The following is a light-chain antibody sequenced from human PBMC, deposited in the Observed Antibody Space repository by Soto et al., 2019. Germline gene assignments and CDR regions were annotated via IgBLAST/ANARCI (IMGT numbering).Light chain of an antibody. CDR3: QRSFSTLPIT. CDR2: DAS. J-gene: IGKJ3*01. CDR1: QSISTY. V-gene: IGKV1-39*01. Sequence: DIQMTQSPSSLSASVGDRVIITCRASQSISTYLNWYQQKPGRAPNLLIYDASSLHSGVPSRFSGSGSGTDFTLSISSLQPEDFATYFCQRSFSTLPITFGTGTKVDIK.